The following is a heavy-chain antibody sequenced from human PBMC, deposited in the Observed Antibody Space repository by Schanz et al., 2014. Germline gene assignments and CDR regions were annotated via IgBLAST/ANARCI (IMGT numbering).Heavy chain of an antibody. CDR2: ISAYNGNT. V-gene: IGHV1-18*01. D-gene: IGHD2-15*01. CDR1: GYSFISHA. CDR3: ATCSGGTCHAKPVLDN. J-gene: IGHJ4*02. Sequence: QVQLVQSGAEVKKPGASVKVSCKASGYSFISHAIHWVRQAPGQGLEWMGWISAYNGNTNYAQKLQGRVTMTTDTSTSTAYMELSGLRSEDTAVYYCATCSGGTCHAKPVLDNWGQGTLVTVSS.